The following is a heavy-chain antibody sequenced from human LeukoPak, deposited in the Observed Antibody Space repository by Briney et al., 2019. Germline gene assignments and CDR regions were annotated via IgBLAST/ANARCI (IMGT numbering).Heavy chain of an antibody. CDR2: ISGSGGNT. D-gene: IGHD6-19*01. CDR1: GFTFSSYG. Sequence: GGSLRLSCAASGFTFSSYGMSWVRQAPGKGLEWVSAISGSGGNTYYADSVKGRFTISREDAKNSLYLQMNSLSAGDTAVYYCAREIGPSPNGWDAFDIWGQGTMVTVSS. J-gene: IGHJ3*02. CDR3: AREIGPSPNGWDAFDI. V-gene: IGHV3-23*01.